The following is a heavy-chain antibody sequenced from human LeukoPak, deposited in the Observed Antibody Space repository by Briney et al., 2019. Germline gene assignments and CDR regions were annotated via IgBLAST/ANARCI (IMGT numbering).Heavy chain of an antibody. V-gene: IGHV4-39*01. J-gene: IGHJ6*02. Sequence: SETLSLTCTVSGGSIRSNSYYWDWIRQAPGKGLEWIGNMYYSGSTFYNPSLKSRVTISVDMSKDQFSLNLSSVTATDTAVYYCATRSYYDTSGVYGMDVWGQGTTVTVSS. CDR3: ATRSYYDTSGVYGMDV. CDR1: GGSIRSNSYY. D-gene: IGHD3-22*01. CDR2: MYYSGST.